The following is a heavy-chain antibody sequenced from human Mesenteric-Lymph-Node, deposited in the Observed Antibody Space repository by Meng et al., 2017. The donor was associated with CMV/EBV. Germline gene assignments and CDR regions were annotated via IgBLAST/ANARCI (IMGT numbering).Heavy chain of an antibody. CDR2: INRSGST. CDR1: GRSFSDYY. V-gene: IGHV4-34*01. Sequence: CAAYGRSFSDYYWTWSRQPPGKGLEWIGEINRSGSTHYNPSLKNRVTISLDTSNNQFSLKLNSVTAADTAVYYCATGRIYAWELLGDWGQGTLVTVSS. CDR3: ATGRIYAWELLGD. J-gene: IGHJ4*02. D-gene: IGHD3-10*01.